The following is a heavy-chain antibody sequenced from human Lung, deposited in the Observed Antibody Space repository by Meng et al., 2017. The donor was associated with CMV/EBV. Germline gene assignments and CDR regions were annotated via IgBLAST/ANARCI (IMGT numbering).Heavy chain of an antibody. J-gene: IGHJ6*02. CDR3: ARGVGSYDFWGAYSYYYGLDV. CDR1: GFTFSDYS. CDR2: ISSSDYI. Sequence: GESLKISCTASGFTFSDYSMNWVRQAPGKGLEWVSSISSSDYIYYADSVRGRFTISRDNDKHSLFLQMNSLRAEDTAVYYCARGVGSYDFWGAYSYYYGLDVWGQGTTVTVSS. V-gene: IGHV3-21*01. D-gene: IGHD3-3*01.